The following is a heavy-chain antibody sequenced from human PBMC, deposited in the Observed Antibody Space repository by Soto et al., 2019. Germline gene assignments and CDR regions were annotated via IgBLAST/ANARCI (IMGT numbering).Heavy chain of an antibody. J-gene: IGHJ6*01. CDR1: GLSFSKYA. CDR2: INSAGGST. V-gene: IGHV3-23*01. Sequence: EVQLLESGGGLVQPGGALRISCVASGLSFSKYALSWVRQAPGKGLEWVSSINSAGGSTYYADSAKGRFTISRDNSKNALYLQMNNLRVDDTAVYYCAKDPGTFDHYYPIEVWGQGTTVSVSS. CDR3: AKDPGTFDHYYPIEV.